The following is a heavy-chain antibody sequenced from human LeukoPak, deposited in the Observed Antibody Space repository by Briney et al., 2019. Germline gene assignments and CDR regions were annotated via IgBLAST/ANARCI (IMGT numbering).Heavy chain of an antibody. CDR2: ITWDGVKT. V-gene: IGHV3-43D*04. CDR3: SKSRALGSYAPVDS. J-gene: IGHJ5*01. D-gene: IGHD1-26*01. Sequence: GGSLRLSCAAPGFTFDDYAIHWVRQSPEKGLEWLSLITWDGVKTYYADSVKGRITISRDNSKNFVYLQMNSLRREDTGLYYCSKSRALGSYAPVDSWGRGTLVTVSS. CDR1: GFTFDDYA.